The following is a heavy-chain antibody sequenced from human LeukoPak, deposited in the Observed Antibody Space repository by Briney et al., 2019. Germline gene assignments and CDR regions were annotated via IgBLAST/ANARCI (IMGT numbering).Heavy chain of an antibody. CDR2: ISSSSSYI. V-gene: IGHV3-21*01. D-gene: IGHD3-3*01. CDR3: AGDSDFWSGYWPTFDY. J-gene: IGHJ4*02. CDR1: GFTFSSYS. Sequence: GGSLRLSCAASGFTFSSYSMNWVRQAPGKGLEWVSSISSSSSYIYYADSVKGRFTISRDDAKNSLYLQMNSLRAEDTAVYYCAGDSDFWSGYWPTFDYWGQGTLVNVSS.